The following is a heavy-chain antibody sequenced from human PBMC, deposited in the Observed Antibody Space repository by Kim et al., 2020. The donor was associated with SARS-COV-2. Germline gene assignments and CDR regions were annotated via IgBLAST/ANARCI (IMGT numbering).Heavy chain of an antibody. D-gene: IGHD2-8*01. V-gene: IGHV3-23*01. CDR2: LGAGGVHI. CDR3: AKHGGFSYGVEFEH. Sequence: GGSLRLSCAVSGFTLTSHAVSWVRQAPGTGLEWVSGLGAGGVHIYYADSVKGRFTISKDNSKNTVILQMENVRDEDTAMYYCAKHGGFSYGVEFEHWGQGVQVTVSS. J-gene: IGHJ4*02. CDR1: GFTLTSHA.